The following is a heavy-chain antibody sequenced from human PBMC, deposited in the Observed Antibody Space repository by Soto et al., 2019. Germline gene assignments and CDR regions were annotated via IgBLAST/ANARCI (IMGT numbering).Heavy chain of an antibody. CDR1: GFTFSSYA. CDR3: ASPTYYYDNSGYHDAFDI. Sequence: PWGSLRLSCAASGFTFSSYAMHWVRQDPGKGLEWVAVISYDGSNKYYADSVKGRFTISRDNSKNTLYLQMNSLRAEDTAVYYCASPTYYYDNSGYHDAFDIWGQGTMVTVSS. CDR2: ISYDGSNK. J-gene: IGHJ3*02. V-gene: IGHV3-30-3*01. D-gene: IGHD3-22*01.